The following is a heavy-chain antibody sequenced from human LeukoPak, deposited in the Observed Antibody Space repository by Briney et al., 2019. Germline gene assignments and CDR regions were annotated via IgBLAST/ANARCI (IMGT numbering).Heavy chain of an antibody. D-gene: IGHD1-26*01. CDR3: ASYSLGGKGAYFDF. CDR2: IYASGST. V-gene: IGHV4-4*07. CDR1: TASISSRY. J-gene: IGHJ4*02. Sequence: PSETLSLTCTVSTASISSRYWAWIRQPAGSGLQWIGRIYASGSTNYNPSLRSRVTMAVDTSKNQFSLNLNSVTAADTAVYYCASYSLGGKGAYFDFWGQGTLVTVSS.